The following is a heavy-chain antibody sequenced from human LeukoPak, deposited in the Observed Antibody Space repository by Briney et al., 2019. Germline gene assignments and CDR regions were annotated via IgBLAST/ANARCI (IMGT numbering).Heavy chain of an antibody. CDR1: GFTFSSYA. V-gene: IGHV3-21*04. CDR2: ISSSSSYI. Sequence: GGSLRLSCAASGFTFSSYAMSWVRQAPGKGLEWVSSISSSSSYIYYADSVKGRFTISRDNAKNSLYLQMNSLRAEDTAVYYCAASGSYSYDAFDIWGQGTMVTVSS. J-gene: IGHJ3*02. CDR3: AASGSYSYDAFDI. D-gene: IGHD1-26*01.